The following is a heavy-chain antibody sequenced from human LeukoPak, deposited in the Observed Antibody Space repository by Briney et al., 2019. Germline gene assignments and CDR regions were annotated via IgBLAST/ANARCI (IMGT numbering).Heavy chain of an antibody. Sequence: SETLSLTCTVSGGSISSYYWSWIRQPPGKGLEWIGEINHSGSTNYNPSLKSRVTISVDTSKNQFSLKLSSVTAADTAVYYCARVYGSAIGYFDYWGQGTLVTVSS. CDR3: ARVYGSAIGYFDY. CDR2: INHSGST. CDR1: GGSISSYY. J-gene: IGHJ4*02. D-gene: IGHD3-10*01. V-gene: IGHV4-34*01.